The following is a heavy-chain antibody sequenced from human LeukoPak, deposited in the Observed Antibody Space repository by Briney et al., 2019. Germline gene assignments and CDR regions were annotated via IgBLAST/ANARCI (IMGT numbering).Heavy chain of an antibody. J-gene: IGHJ6*02. CDR2: ISYDGSNK. CDR1: GFTFSSYG. D-gene: IGHD1-26*01. Sequence: GRSLRLSCAASGFTFSSYGMHWVRQAPGKGLEWVAVISYDGSNKYYADSVKGRFTISGDNSKNTLYLQMNSLRAEDTAVYYCAKDETSYVDKILSSAMDVWGQGTTVTVSS. CDR3: AKDETSYVDKILSSAMDV. V-gene: IGHV3-30*18.